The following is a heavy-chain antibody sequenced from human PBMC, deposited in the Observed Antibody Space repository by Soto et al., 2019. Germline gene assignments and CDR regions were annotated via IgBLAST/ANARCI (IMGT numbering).Heavy chain of an antibody. V-gene: IGHV4-30-2*06. Sequence: SETLSLTCTVSGASISYGGFSWSWIRQSPGKGLEWIGYISHLESTYFHPSFKSRLTMSIDRTRNQFSLKLSSVTAADMAVYYCARGGGYDSFDYWGQGVLVTVTS. CDR1: GASISYGGFS. CDR2: ISHLEST. D-gene: IGHD5-12*01. CDR3: ARGGGYDSFDY. J-gene: IGHJ4*02.